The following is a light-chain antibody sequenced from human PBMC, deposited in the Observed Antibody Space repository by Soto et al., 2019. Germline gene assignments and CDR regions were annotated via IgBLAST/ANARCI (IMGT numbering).Light chain of an antibody. CDR3: QQYNTYWT. V-gene: IGKV1-5*03. CDR2: KAS. Sequence: DIQMTQSPSTLSASVGDRVTITCRASQSISDWLAWYQQKPGKVPKLLIYKASNLQSGVPSRFSGSGSGTEFTLTISSLQPDDFATYYCQQYNTYWTFGPGSKVDI. CDR1: QSISDW. J-gene: IGKJ1*01.